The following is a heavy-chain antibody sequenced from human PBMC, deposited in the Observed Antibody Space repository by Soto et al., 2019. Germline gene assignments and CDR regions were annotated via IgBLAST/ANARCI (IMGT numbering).Heavy chain of an antibody. CDR2: IYYSGST. J-gene: IGHJ3*02. Sequence: SDTLSLTCTVSGGSISSYYWSWIRQPPGKGLEWIGYIYYSGSTNYNPSLKSRVTISVDTSKNQFSLKLSSVTAADTAVYYCARHPRYYDLLTGYFPNDAFYIWGQGTLVTVSS. V-gene: IGHV4-59*08. D-gene: IGHD3-9*01. CDR1: GGSISSYY. CDR3: ARHPRYYDLLTGYFPNDAFYI.